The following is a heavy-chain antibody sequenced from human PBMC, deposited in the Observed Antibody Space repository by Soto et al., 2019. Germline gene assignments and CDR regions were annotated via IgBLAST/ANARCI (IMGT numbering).Heavy chain of an antibody. J-gene: IGHJ6*02. CDR3: ARSPNYYYYGFDV. V-gene: IGHV4-59*11. D-gene: IGHD3-10*01. CDR1: GASMSSHY. CDR2: ISYSGST. Sequence: SETLSLTCTVSGASMSSHYWTWLRQSPGKGLEWIGYISYSGSTYYNPSHKSRVTISADTSRNQFSLKLSAVISADTAVYYCARSPNYYYYGFDVWGQGTAVTVSS.